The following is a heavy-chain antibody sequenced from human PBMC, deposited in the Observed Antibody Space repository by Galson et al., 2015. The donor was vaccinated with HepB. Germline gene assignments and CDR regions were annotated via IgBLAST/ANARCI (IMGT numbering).Heavy chain of an antibody. J-gene: IGHJ4*02. D-gene: IGHD6-19*01. CDR1: GGPFNGYY. V-gene: IGHV4-34*01. CDR3: SRGTAVADFDY. CDR2: IDHSGST. Sequence: SETLSLTCAVYGGPFNGYYWSWIRQPPGKGLEWIGDIDHSGSTNYNPSLKSRVTMLVDTSKTQFSLKLSSVTAADTAVYYCSRGTAVADFDYWGQGTLVTVSS.